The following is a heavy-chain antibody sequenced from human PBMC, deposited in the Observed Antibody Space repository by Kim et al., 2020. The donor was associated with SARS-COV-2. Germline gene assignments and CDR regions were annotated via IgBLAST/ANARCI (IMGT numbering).Heavy chain of an antibody. J-gene: IGHJ4*02. V-gene: IGHV4-31*02. D-gene: IGHD3-10*01. Sequence: TPSLKSRVTISVDTSKTQFSLKLSSVTAADTAVYYCARLWFGELSNVDYWGQGTLVTVSS. CDR3: ARLWFGELSNVDY.